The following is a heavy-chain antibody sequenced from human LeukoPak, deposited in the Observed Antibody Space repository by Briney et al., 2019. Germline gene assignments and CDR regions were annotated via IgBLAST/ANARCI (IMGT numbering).Heavy chain of an antibody. CDR2: INHSGST. CDR1: GGSISSGDYY. V-gene: IGHV4-39*07. Sequence: SETLSLTCTVSGGSISSGDYYWSWIRQPPGKGLEWIGEINHSGSTNYNPSLKSRVTISVDTSKNQFSLKLSSVTAADTAVYYCAARVGATPRGAPHYFDYWGQGTLVTVSS. CDR3: AARVGATPRGAPHYFDY. D-gene: IGHD1-26*01. J-gene: IGHJ4*02.